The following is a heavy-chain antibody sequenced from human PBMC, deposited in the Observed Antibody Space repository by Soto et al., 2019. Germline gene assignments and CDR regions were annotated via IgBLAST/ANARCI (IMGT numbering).Heavy chain of an antibody. Sequence: GGSLRLSCAASGFTFTSYTMNWVRQAPGKGLEWVSSISSSSDYIYYADSMKGRVTISRDNAKNSLFLDMNSLTGEDTAVYYCARARVYATGPLDFWGQGTLVTVS. V-gene: IGHV3-21*06. J-gene: IGHJ4*02. CDR1: GFTFTSYT. D-gene: IGHD6-13*01. CDR3: ARARVYATGPLDF. CDR2: ISSSSDYI.